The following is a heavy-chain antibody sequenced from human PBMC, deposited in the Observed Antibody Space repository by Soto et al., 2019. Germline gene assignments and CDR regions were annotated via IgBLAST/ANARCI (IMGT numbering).Heavy chain of an antibody. Sequence: SETLSLTCTVSGDSISTGGYYWSWIRQPPGKGLEWVGSIYYSRSTTYSPSLKSRVTISVDTAKNQFSLKFNSVTAADTAVYYCARARLELRDGGVDSWGQGTLGTVSS. CDR1: GDSISTGGYY. CDR2: IYYSRST. J-gene: IGHJ4*02. V-gene: IGHV4-30-4*01. CDR3: ARARLELRDGGVDS. D-gene: IGHD1-1*01.